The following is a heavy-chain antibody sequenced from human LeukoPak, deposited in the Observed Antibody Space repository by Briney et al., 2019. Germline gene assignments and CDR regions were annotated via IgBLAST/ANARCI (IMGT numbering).Heavy chain of an antibody. CDR1: GGSISSGSYY. CDR3: ARVNELLEMATTEGWFDP. D-gene: IGHD5-24*01. V-gene: IGHV4-61*02. CDR2: IYTSGST. Sequence: SETLSLTCTVSGGSISSGSYYWSWIRQPAGKGLEWIGRIYTSGSTNYNPSLKSRVTISVDTSKNQFSLKLSSVTAADTAVYYCARVNELLEMATTEGWFDPWGQGTLVTVSS. J-gene: IGHJ5*02.